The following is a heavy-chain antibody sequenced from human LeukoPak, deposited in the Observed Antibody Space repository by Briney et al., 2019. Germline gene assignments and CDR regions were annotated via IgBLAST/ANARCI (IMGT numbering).Heavy chain of an antibody. CDR3: ASRGDGDYDLSFDY. J-gene: IGHJ4*02. V-gene: IGHV4-59*08. D-gene: IGHD4-17*01. CDR1: GGSISSYY. Sequence: PSETLSLTCTVSGGSISSYYWSWIRQPPGKGLEWIGYIYYSGSTNYNPSLKSRVTISVDTSKNQFSLKLSSVTAADTAVYYCASRGDGDYDLSFDYWGQGTLVTVSS. CDR2: IYYSGST.